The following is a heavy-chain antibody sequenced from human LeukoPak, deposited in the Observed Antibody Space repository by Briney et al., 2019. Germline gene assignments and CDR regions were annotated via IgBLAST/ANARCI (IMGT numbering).Heavy chain of an antibody. V-gene: IGHV3-74*01. CDR2: INTDGSST. Sequence: GGSLRLFCAASGFTFSSYWMHWVRQAPGKGLVWISRINTDGSSTTYADSVKGRFTISRDNAKNTLYLQMNSLRAEDTAVYYCVRLSWELGDGGVTWGQGTLVTVSS. J-gene: IGHJ5*02. CDR1: GFTFSSYW. D-gene: IGHD1-26*01. CDR3: VRLSWELGDGGVT.